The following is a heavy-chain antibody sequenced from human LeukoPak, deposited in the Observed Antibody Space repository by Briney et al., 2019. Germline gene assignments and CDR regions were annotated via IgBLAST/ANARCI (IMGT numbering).Heavy chain of an antibody. J-gene: IGHJ4*02. D-gene: IGHD2-8*01. CDR2: ISSGGST. CDR3: ARGLSYCSNGVCPFGY. Sequence: GGSPRLSCAASGFTVSSNYMSWVRQAPGKGLEWVSVISSGGSTYYADSVKGRFSISRDNAKNSLFLQMNSLRAEDTAVYYCARGLSYCSNGVCPFGYWGQGTQVTVSS. CDR1: GFTVSSNY. V-gene: IGHV3-53*01.